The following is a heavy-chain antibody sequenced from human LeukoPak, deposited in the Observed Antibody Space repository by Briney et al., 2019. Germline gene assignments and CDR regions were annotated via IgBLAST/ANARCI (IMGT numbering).Heavy chain of an antibody. CDR1: GGTFSSYA. J-gene: IGHJ6*02. CDR2: IIPIFGTA. Sequence: SVKVSCTASGGTFSSYAISWVRQAPGQGLEWMGGIIPIFGTANYAQKFQGRVTITADESTSTAYMELSSLRSEDTAVYYCATSGSSYYYGMDVWGQGTTVTVSS. V-gene: IGHV1-69*01. CDR3: ATSGSSYYYGMDV. D-gene: IGHD1-14*01.